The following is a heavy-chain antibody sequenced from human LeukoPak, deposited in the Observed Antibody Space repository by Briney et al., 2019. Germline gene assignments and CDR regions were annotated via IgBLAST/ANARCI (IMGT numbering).Heavy chain of an antibody. V-gene: IGHV1-3*01. CDR1: GYTFTSYA. Sequence: ASVKVSCTASGYTFTSYAMHWVRQAPGQRLEWMGWINAGNGNTKYSQKFQGRVTITRDTSASTAYMELSSLRSEDTAVYYCARASITIFGVVRGYFDYWGQGTLVTVSS. CDR2: INAGNGNT. CDR3: ARASITIFGVVRGYFDY. D-gene: IGHD3-3*01. J-gene: IGHJ4*02.